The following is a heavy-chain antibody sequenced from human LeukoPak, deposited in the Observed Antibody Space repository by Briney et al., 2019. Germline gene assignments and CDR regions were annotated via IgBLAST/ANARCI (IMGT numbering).Heavy chain of an antibody. V-gene: IGHV3-21*01. CDR1: GFTFSSYS. J-gene: IGHJ4*02. D-gene: IGHD5-12*01. CDR3: ARGPSGYHST. Sequence: GGSLRLSCAASGFTFSSYSMNWVRQAPGKGLEWVSSISSSSSYIYYADSVKGRFTISRDNSKNTLYLQMNSLRAEDTAVYYCARGPSGYHSTGGQGTLVTVSS. CDR2: ISSSSSYI.